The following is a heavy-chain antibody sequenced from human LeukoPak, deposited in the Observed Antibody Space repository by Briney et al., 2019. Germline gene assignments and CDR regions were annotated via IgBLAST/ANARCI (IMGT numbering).Heavy chain of an antibody. CDR2: ISYDESNK. V-gene: IGHV3-30*18. CDR3: AQGPLYDSSGYRFDH. D-gene: IGHD3-22*01. J-gene: IGHJ4*02. Sequence: PGGSLRLSCAASGFTFSIKSMNWVRRAPGGGLEWVAVISYDESNKYYADSVKGRFTISRDNSKNTLYLQMNSLRAEDTAVYYCAQGPLYDSSGYRFDHWGQGTLVTVSS. CDR1: GFTFSIKS.